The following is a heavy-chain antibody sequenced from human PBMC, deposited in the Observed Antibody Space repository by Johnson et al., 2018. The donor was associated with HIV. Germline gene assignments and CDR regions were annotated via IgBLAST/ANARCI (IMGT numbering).Heavy chain of an antibody. V-gene: IGHV3-30*03. Sequence: QVQLVESGGGVVQPGRSLRLSCAASGFTFSSYAMHWVRQAPGKGLEWVAIIYYDGTNKYYADSVKGRFTISRDNSKNTLSLQMNSLRAEDTAVYFCARGPIADDAFDIWGQGTMVTVSS. D-gene: IGHD3-16*02. J-gene: IGHJ3*02. CDR2: IYYDGTNK. CDR1: GFTFSSYA. CDR3: ARGPIADDAFDI.